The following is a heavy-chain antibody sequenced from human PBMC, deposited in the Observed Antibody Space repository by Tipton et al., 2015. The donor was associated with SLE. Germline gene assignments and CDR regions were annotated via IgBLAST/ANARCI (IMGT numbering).Heavy chain of an antibody. V-gene: IGHV4-61*09. Sequence: TLSLTCTVSGFSISSGSYYWTWIRQPAGKGLEWIGHIYSRGGTNYNPSLKSRVTVSVDMSKNQFSLRLSSVTAADTAVYYCVRHDRWGPFDYWGQGMLVTVSS. CDR3: VRHDRWGPFDY. J-gene: IGHJ4*02. CDR1: GFSISSGSYY. CDR2: IYSRGGT. D-gene: IGHD4-23*01.